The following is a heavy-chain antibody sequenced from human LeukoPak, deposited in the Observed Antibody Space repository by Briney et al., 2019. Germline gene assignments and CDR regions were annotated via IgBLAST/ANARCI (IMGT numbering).Heavy chain of an antibody. CDR2: IYYSGST. CDR1: GGSISSYY. J-gene: IGHJ6*04. Sequence: PSETLSLTCTVSGGSISSYYWSWIRQPPGKGLEWIGYIYYSGSTNYNPSLKSRVTISVDTSKNQFSLKLSSVTAADTAVYYCARSDPGSYYSPPYYYYGMDVWGKGTTVTVSS. D-gene: IGHD3-10*01. V-gene: IGHV4-59*01. CDR3: ARSDPGSYYSPPYYYYGMDV.